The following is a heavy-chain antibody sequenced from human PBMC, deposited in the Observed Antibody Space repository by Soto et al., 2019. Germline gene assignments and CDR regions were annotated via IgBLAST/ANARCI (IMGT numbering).Heavy chain of an antibody. V-gene: IGHV3-23*01. CDR3: AKDLSPDYGSGSYYMVDY. CDR2: ISGSGGST. CDR1: GFTFINYW. D-gene: IGHD3-10*01. Sequence: GGSLRLSWVASGFTFINYWMYWVRQAPGKGLEWVSAISGSGGSTYYADSVKGRFTISRDNSKNTLYLQMNSLRAEDTAVYYCAKDLSPDYGSGSYYMVDYCGQGTLVTVSS. J-gene: IGHJ4*02.